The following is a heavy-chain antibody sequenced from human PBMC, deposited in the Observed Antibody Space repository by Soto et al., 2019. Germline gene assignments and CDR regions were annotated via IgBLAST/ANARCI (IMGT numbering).Heavy chain of an antibody. Sequence: SETPSLTCTISGISVSTSDYYWGWVRQPPGKGLDWIGNIYYSGSTFYNPSLRSRVTLSVDTSKNQFSLRLNSVTAADTAVYFCAGFVVPASRNSDFDYWGQGTLVTVSS. CDR3: AGFVVPASRNSDFDY. CDR1: GISVSTSDYY. CDR2: IYYSGST. D-gene: IGHD2-15*01. J-gene: IGHJ4*02. V-gene: IGHV4-39*05.